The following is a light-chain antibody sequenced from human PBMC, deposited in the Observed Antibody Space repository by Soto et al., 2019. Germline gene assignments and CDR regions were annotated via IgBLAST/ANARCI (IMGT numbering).Light chain of an antibody. Sequence: QSALTQPASVSGSPGQSITISCTGTSTAVGRYNYVSWYQQHPGKAPKLMVYDVSNRPSWVSNRFSGSKSGVTASLTISGLQAEDEADYYCTSYTSDSTYVFGTGTKVTVL. CDR2: DVS. V-gene: IGLV2-14*01. CDR1: STAVGRYNY. CDR3: TSYTSDSTYV. J-gene: IGLJ1*01.